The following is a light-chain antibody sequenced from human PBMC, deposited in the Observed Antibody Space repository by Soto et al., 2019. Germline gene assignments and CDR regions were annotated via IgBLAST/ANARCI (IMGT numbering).Light chain of an antibody. J-gene: IGLJ1*01. Sequence: QSVLTQPPSASGTPGQGVTISCSGSTSNIGSNYVYWYQQLPGTAPKLLIYRNNPRPSGVPDRFSGSKSGTSASLAISGLRSDDEAVYVCATWDDSLNGFYVFGTGTKVTVL. V-gene: IGLV1-47*01. CDR2: RNN. CDR3: ATWDDSLNGFYV. CDR1: TSNIGSNY.